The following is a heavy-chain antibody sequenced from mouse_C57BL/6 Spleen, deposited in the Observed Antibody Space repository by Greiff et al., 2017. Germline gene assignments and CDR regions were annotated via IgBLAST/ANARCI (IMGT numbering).Heavy chain of an antibody. V-gene: IGHV1-64*01. CDR3: ARRRENYFDY. CDR1: GYTFTSYW. Sequence: QVQLQQPGAELVKPGASVKLSCKASGYTFTSYWMHWVKQRPGQGLEWIGMIHPNSGSTNYNEKFKSKATLTVDKASSTAYMQLSSLTSEDSAVYYCARRRENYFDYWGQGTTLTVSS. J-gene: IGHJ2*01. CDR2: IHPNSGST.